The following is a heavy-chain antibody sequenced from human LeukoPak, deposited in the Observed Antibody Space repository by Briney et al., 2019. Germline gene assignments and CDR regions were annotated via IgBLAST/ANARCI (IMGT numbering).Heavy chain of an antibody. D-gene: IGHD3-22*01. Sequence: GGSLRLSCAASGFTFSSYGMHWVRQAPGKGLEWVAVISYDGSNKYYADSVKGRFTISRDNSKNSLYLQMNRLRAEDTAVYYCARGPKVVISTVDYWGQGTLVTVSS. CDR2: ISYDGSNK. CDR3: ARGPKVVISTVDY. J-gene: IGHJ4*02. V-gene: IGHV3-30*03. CDR1: GFTFSSYG.